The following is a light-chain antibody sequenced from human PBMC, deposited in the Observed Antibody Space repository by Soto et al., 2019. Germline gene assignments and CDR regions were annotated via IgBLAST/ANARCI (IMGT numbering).Light chain of an antibody. CDR2: EVS. CDR1: SSDVGGYNY. Sequence: QSALTQPASVSGSPGQSITISCTGTSSDVGGYNYVSWYQQHPGKAPKLMIYEVSNRPSGVSNRFSGSKSGNTASLTSSGLQAEDEADYYCSSYTSNNTRVFGTGTKLTVL. CDR3: SSYTSNNTRV. J-gene: IGLJ1*01. V-gene: IGLV2-14*01.